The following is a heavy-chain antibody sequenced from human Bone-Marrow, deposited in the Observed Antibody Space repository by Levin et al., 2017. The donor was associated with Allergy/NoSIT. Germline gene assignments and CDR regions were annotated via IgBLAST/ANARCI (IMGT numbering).Heavy chain of an antibody. Sequence: SETLSLTCAVSGGSISSGGYSWSWIRQPPGKGLEWIGYIYHSGSTYYNPSLKSRVTISMDRSKNHFSLNLTSVTAADTAVYFCANSLWFGAYFDYWGQGTLVTVSS. V-gene: IGHV4-30-2*01. D-gene: IGHD3-10*01. CDR3: ANSLWFGAYFDY. CDR2: IYHSGST. J-gene: IGHJ4*02. CDR1: GGSISSGGYS.